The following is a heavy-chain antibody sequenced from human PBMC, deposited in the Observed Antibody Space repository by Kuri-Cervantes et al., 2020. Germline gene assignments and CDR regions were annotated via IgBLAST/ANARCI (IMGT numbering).Heavy chain of an antibody. D-gene: IGHD5-12*01. CDR3: AREGGYSGYGDY. CDR2: MNPDTGNT. Sequence: ASVKVSCKASGYTFSSYDINWVRQATGQGLEWMGWMNPDTGNTGYAQKFQGRVTMTRTTSITTAYMELSSLRSGDTAVYYCAREGGYSGYGDYWGQGTLVTVSS. V-gene: IGHV1-8*01. CDR1: GYTFSSYD. J-gene: IGHJ4*02.